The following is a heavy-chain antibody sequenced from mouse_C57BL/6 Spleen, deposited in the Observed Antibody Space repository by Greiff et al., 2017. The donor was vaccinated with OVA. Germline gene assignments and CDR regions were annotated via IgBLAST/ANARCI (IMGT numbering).Heavy chain of an antibody. CDR3: ARYDYDGVSDY. V-gene: IGHV3-6*01. CDR1: GYSITSGYY. D-gene: IGHD2-4*01. Sequence: EVKLQESGPGLVKPSQSLSLTCSVTGYSITSGYYWNWIRQFPGNKLEWMGYISYDGSNNYNPSLKNRISITRDTSKNQFFLKLNSVTTEDTATYYCARYDYDGVSDYWGQGTTLTVSS. J-gene: IGHJ2*01. CDR2: ISYDGSN.